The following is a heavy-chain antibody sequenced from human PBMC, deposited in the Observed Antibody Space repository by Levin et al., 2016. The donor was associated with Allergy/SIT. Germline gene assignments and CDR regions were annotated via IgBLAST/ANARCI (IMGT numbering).Heavy chain of an antibody. V-gene: IGHV3-23*01. CDR3: AKRGYGHNFDAFDV. CDR2: ISDSGGST. Sequence: WIRQPPGKGLEWVSAISDSGGSTYYADSVKGRFTISRSNSKNTLYLQMNSLRAEDTAVYYCAKRGYGHNFDAFDVWGQGTMVTVSS. D-gene: IGHD4-23*01. J-gene: IGHJ3*01.